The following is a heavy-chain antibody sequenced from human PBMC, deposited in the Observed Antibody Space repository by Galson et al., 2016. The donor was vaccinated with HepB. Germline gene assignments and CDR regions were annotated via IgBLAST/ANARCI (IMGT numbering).Heavy chain of an antibody. J-gene: IGHJ5*02. Sequence: SLRLSCAVSGFTFSSYGMHWVRQAPGKGLEWVAVISDDGSSKYYVPSVKGRFSISRDNSKDMLYLQMDSLRPEDTAVYYCAKSRHATPIYFIFNRWGQGTLVTVSS. V-gene: IGHV3-30*18. D-gene: IGHD2-21*02. CDR3: AKSRHATPIYFIFNR. CDR1: GFTFSSYG. CDR2: ISDDGSSK.